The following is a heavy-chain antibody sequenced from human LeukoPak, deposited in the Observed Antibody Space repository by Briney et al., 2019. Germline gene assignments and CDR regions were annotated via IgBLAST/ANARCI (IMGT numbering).Heavy chain of an antibody. CDR1: GGSISSGSYY. V-gene: IGHV4-61*02. CDR2: IYTSGST. Sequence: SETLSLTCTVSGGSISSGSYYWSWIRQPAGKGLEWIGRIYTSGSTNYNPPLKSRVTISVDTSKNQFSLKLSSVTAADTAVYYCARVFENWGQGTLVTVSS. J-gene: IGHJ4*02. CDR3: ARVFEN.